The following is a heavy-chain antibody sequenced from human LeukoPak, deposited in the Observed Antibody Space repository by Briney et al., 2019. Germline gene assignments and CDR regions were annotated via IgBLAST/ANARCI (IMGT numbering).Heavy chain of an antibody. CDR1: GGSISSSSYY. CDR2: IYYSGST. CDR3: ARDALSSGWYWYFDY. Sequence: PSETLSLTCTVSGGSISSSSYYWGWIRQPPGKGLEWIGSIYYSGSTYYNPSLKSRVTISVDTSKNQFSLKLSSVTAADTAVYYCARDALSSGWYWYFDYWGQGTLVTVSS. J-gene: IGHJ4*02. D-gene: IGHD6-19*01. V-gene: IGHV4-39*07.